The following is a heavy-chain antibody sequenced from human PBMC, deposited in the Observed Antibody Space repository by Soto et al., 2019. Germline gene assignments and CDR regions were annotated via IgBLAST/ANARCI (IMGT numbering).Heavy chain of an antibody. Sequence: SVKVSCKASGGSLRAYAISWVREAPGQGPEWVGGIIPVFGISKYAQKVQGTVTITADDSRSTSYMELSNLRSGDTAIYYCARGREVDSGDYPFYDMVVWGQGTTVTVSS. D-gene: IGHD5-12*01. CDR3: ARGREVDSGDYPFYDMVV. V-gene: IGHV1-69*13. J-gene: IGHJ6*02. CDR1: GGSLRAYA. CDR2: IIPVFGIS.